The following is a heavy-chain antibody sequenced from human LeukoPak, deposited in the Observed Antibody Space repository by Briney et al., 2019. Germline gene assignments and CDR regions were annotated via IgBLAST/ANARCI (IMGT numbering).Heavy chain of an antibody. J-gene: IGHJ4*02. CDR3: AREGGGYGSGYYFDY. CDR1: GFTFSSYG. Sequence: GGSLRLSCAASGFTFSSYGMHWVRQAPGKGLEWVAVIWYDGSNKYYADSVKGRFTISRDNSKNTLYLQMNSLRAEDTAVYYCAREGGGYGSGYYFDYWGQGTLVTVSS. V-gene: IGHV3-33*01. D-gene: IGHD3-10*01. CDR2: IWYDGSNK.